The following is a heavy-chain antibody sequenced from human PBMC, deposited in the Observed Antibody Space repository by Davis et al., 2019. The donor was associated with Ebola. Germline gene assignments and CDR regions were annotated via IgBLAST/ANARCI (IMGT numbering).Heavy chain of an antibody. CDR1: GFTFSSYS. V-gene: IGHV3-21*01. J-gene: IGHJ4*02. D-gene: IGHD1-26*01. CDR3: ARARIGGSYFDY. Sequence: GGSLRLSCAASGFTFSSYSMNWVRQAPGKGLEWVSSISSSSSYIYYADSVKGRFTISRDNAKNSLYLQMNSLRAEDTAVYYCARARIGGSYFDYWGQGTLVTVSS. CDR2: ISSSSSYI.